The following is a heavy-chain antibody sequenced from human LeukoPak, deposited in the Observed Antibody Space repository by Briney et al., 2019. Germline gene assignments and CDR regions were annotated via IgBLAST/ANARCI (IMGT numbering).Heavy chain of an antibody. J-gene: IGHJ4*02. CDR3: ARDIAPAGLFFDY. V-gene: IGHV3-7*01. Sequence: GGSLRLSCAASGFTVSSSYMSWVRQAPGKGLEWVANIKYDGSEKDYVDSVKGRFTISRDNAKNSLYLQMNSLRAEDTAVYYCARDIAPAGLFFDYWGQGTLVTVSS. CDR1: GFTVSSSY. CDR2: IKYDGSEK. D-gene: IGHD6-13*01.